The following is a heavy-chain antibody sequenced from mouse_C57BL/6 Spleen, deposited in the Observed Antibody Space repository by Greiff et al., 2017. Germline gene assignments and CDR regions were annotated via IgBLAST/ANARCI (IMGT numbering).Heavy chain of an antibody. J-gene: IGHJ1*03. CDR1: GYAFSSSW. Sequence: VQLQQSGPELVKPGASVKISCKASGYAFSSSWMNWVKQRPGKGLEWIGRIYPGDGATNYNGKFKGKATLTADKSSSTAYMQLSSLTSEDSAVYFCAIYYSNPYWYFDVWGTGTTVTVSS. CDR3: AIYYSNPYWYFDV. CDR2: IYPGDGAT. V-gene: IGHV1-82*01. D-gene: IGHD2-5*01.